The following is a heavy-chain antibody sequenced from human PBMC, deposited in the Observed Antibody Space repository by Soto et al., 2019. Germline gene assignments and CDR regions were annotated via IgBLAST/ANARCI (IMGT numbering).Heavy chain of an antibody. CDR1: GFTFSNAW. CDR3: RADDYIWGSYRKNWFDP. J-gene: IGHJ5*02. Sequence: PGGSLRLSCAASGFTFSNAWMSWVRQAPGKGLEWVGRIKSKTDGGTTDYAAPVKGRFTISRDDSKNTLYLQMNSLKTEDTAVYYCRADDYIWGSYRKNWFDPWGQGTLVTV. V-gene: IGHV3-15*01. D-gene: IGHD3-16*02. CDR2: IKSKTDGGTT.